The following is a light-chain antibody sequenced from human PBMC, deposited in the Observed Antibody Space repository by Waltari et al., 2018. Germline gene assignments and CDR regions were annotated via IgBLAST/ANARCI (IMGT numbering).Light chain of an antibody. CDR2: GNN. V-gene: IGLV1-40*01. CDR3: QSFDIRLSGGVV. Sequence: QSVLTQPPSMSGAPGQRVTIPCTGTSSNIRAGTDVPWYQVFPGTAPKLLIYGNNNRPSGVPDRFSGSKSDTSASLAIGGLQAEDEADYYCQSFDIRLSGGVVFGGGTKVTVL. CDR1: SSNIRAGTD. J-gene: IGLJ3*02.